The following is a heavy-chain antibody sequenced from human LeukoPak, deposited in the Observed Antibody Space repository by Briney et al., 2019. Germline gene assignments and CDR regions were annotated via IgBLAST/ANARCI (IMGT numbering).Heavy chain of an antibody. CDR3: ATALQLLGGY. Sequence: PGGSLRLSCAAYGFTCSSIAMSWVPHAPGQGREWVSATSGSGVTTSYADSVKVRFTISRDNSKNTLHLQMNSLRAEDTAVYYCATALQLLGGYWGQGTLVTVSS. J-gene: IGHJ4*02. CDR2: TSGSGVTT. V-gene: IGHV3-23*01. CDR1: GFTCSSIA. D-gene: IGHD2-2*01.